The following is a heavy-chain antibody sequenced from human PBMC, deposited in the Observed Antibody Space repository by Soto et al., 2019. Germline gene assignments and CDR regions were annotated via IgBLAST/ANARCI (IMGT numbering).Heavy chain of an antibody. CDR3: ATGYSYGSYWYFDL. CDR1: GFTLTGFG. V-gene: IGHV1-18*04. CDR2: ITASNGNT. Sequence: QLQLVQSGAEVKNPGASVKVSCKASGFTLTGFGITWVRQAPGQGLEWMGWITASNGNTNYAQDLQGRVTMTTDTSTSTAYMELWRLRSDDTAVYYCATGYSYGSYWYFDLWGRGTLVTVSS. D-gene: IGHD5-18*01. J-gene: IGHJ2*01.